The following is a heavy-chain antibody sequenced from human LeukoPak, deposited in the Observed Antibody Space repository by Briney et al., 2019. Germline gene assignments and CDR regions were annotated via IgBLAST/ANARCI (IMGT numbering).Heavy chain of an antibody. J-gene: IGHJ4*02. V-gene: IGHV3-23*01. Sequence: PGGSLRLSCAASGFTFKTFAINWVRQVPGKGLEWVSAISGSGGSTFYADSAKGRFTISRDNSKNTLYLQMNSLRVEDTAVYYCAKDIYSYASRGYDYWGQGTLVTVSS. CDR2: ISGSGGST. CDR3: AKDIYSYASRGYDY. D-gene: IGHD3-16*01. CDR1: GFTFKTFA.